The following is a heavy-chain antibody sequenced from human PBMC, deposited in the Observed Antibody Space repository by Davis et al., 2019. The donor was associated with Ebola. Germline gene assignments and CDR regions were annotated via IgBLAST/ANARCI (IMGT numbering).Heavy chain of an antibody. V-gene: IGHV4-59*08. D-gene: IGHD7-27*01. CDR2: IYYSGST. Sequence: PGGSLRLSCTVSGGSISSYYWSWIRQPPGKGLEWIGYIYYSGSTNYNPSLKSRVTISVDTSKNQFSLKLSSVTAADTAVYYCARPGDRYAFDIWGQGTMVTVSS. CDR1: GGSISSYY. J-gene: IGHJ3*02. CDR3: ARPGDRYAFDI.